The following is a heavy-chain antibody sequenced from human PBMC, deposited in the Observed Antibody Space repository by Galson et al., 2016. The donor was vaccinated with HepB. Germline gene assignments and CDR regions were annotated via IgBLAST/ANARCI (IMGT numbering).Heavy chain of an antibody. CDR3: ARDLHDYVWGTSRLIFYGVDV. D-gene: IGHD3-16*02. CDR2: ISYDGSST. Sequence: SLRLSCAASGFTFRSYIFHWVRQSPGKGLEWVAAISYDGSSTFYADSVKGRFTTYRDNSQNTLSLQMNSLRGEDTAVYYCARDLHDYVWGTSRLIFYGVDVWGQGTTVIVSS. J-gene: IGHJ6*02. V-gene: IGHV3-30-3*01. CDR1: GFTFRSYI.